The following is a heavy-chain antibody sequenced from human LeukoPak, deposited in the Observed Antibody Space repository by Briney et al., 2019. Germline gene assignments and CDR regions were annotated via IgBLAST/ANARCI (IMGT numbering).Heavy chain of an antibody. Sequence: SETLSLTCAVYGGSFSGYYWSWIRQPPGKGLEWIGEINHSGSTNYNPSLKSRVTISVDTSKNQFSLKLSSVTAADTAVYYCARGWRRVTYDSSGYKRVPKPGAFDIWGQGTMVTVSS. CDR3: ARGWRRVTYDSSGYKRVPKPGAFDI. CDR2: INHSGST. J-gene: IGHJ3*02. D-gene: IGHD3-22*01. V-gene: IGHV4-34*01. CDR1: GGSFSGYY.